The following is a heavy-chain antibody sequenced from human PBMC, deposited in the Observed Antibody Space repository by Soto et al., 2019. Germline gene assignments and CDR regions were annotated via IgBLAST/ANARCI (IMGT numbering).Heavy chain of an antibody. CDR3: ARDSSGGDAYPDY. J-gene: IGHJ4*02. V-gene: IGHV3-33*08. CDR2: IWYDKSHR. CDR1: GFSFSSYG. Sequence: QVRLVESGGGVVQPGRSLRLSCAASGFSFSSYGMHWVRQAPGKGLEWVAVIWYDKSHRYFADSVKGRFTISRHSSKKTLYLQMSSLRAEDTAVYYCARDSSGGDAYPDYWGQGTQVTVSS. D-gene: IGHD2-15*01.